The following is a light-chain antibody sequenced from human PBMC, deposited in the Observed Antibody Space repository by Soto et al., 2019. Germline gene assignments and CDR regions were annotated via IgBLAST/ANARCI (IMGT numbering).Light chain of an antibody. CDR2: GAS. V-gene: IGKV3-20*01. Sequence: LVLTQSPVTLSLSPGERATLSCRASQSVSSSYLAWYQHKPGQAPRLLIYGASRRATGIPDRFSGSGSGTDFSLTNSRLEPEDFAVYYCQQYGSLPHTFGQGTKLEIK. CDR3: QQYGSLPHT. CDR1: QSVSSSY. J-gene: IGKJ2*01.